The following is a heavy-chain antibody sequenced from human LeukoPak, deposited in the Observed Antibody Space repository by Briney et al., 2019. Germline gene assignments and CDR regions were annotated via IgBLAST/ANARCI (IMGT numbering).Heavy chain of an antibody. Sequence: ASVTVSFKASGYTFTDYYMHWVRQAPGKGGEWMGWINPNSGGTNYAQKFQGRATMTRDTSISTAYMELSRLRSDDTAVYYCARDLTTVKYAFDIWGQGTMVTVSS. V-gene: IGHV1-2*02. CDR2: INPNSGGT. CDR3: ARDLTTVKYAFDI. D-gene: IGHD4-17*01. CDR1: GYTFTDYY. J-gene: IGHJ3*02.